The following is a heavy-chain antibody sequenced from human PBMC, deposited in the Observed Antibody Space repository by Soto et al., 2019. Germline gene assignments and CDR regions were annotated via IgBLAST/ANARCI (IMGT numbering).Heavy chain of an antibody. CDR3: ARGAEHLFRDLTYNITGGYYYYYMDV. V-gene: IGHV4-59*01. D-gene: IGHD1-20*01. J-gene: IGHJ6*03. Sequence: SETLSLTCTVSGGSISSYYWSWIRQPPGKGLEWIGYIYYSGSTNYNPSLKSRVTISVDTSKNQFSLKLSSVTAADTAVYYCARGAEHLFRDLTYNITGGYYYYYMDVWGKGTTVTVSS. CDR1: GGSISSYY. CDR2: IYYSGST.